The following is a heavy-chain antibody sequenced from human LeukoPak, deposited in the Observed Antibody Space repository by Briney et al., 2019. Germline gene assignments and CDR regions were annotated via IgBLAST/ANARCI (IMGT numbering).Heavy chain of an antibody. D-gene: IGHD2-8*01. V-gene: IGHV3-33*08. CDR1: GFTVSSNY. Sequence: GGSLRLSCAASGFTVSSNYMSWVRQAPGKGLEWVALIWYDGNNKYYADSVKGRFTISRDNSKNTLYLQVGNLRPEDTAVYYCARGHADFDIWGQGTMVSVSS. CDR2: IWYDGNNK. CDR3: ARGHADFDI. J-gene: IGHJ3*02.